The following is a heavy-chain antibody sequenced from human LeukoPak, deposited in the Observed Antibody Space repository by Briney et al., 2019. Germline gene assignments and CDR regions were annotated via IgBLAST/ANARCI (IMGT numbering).Heavy chain of an antibody. J-gene: IGHJ4*02. CDR3: ARRYCSSTSCALDY. Sequence: GGSLRLSCAASGFTFNSYEMNWVRQAPGKGLEWVSYISSSGSTMYYADSVRGRLTISRENAKNLLYLEVNSLRAEDTAVYYCARRYCSSTSCALDYWGQGTLVIVSS. D-gene: IGHD2-2*01. V-gene: IGHV3-48*03. CDR1: GFTFNSYE. CDR2: ISSSGSTM.